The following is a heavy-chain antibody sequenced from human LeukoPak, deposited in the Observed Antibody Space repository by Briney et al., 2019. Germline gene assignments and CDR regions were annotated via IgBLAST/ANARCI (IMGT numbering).Heavy chain of an antibody. V-gene: IGHV3-21*01. J-gene: IGHJ1*01. CDR3: ARSTTVTTWSYFQH. D-gene: IGHD4-17*01. CDR2: ISSSSSYI. CDR1: GFTFSSYS. Sequence: GGSLRLSCAASGFTFSSYSMNWVRQASGKGLEWVSSISSSSSYIYYADSVRGRFTISRDNAKNSLYLQMNSLRAEDTAVYYCARSTTVTTWSYFQHWGQGTLVTVSS.